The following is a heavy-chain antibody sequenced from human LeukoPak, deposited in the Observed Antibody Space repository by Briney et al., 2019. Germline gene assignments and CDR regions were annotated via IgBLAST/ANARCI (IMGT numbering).Heavy chain of an antibody. V-gene: IGHV4-4*09. D-gene: IGHD3-22*01. CDR3: ARGYYDTSAYSNPFDF. CDR1: GDSISNYY. Sequence: SETLSLTCTVSGDSISNYYWSWIRQTPGKGLEWIGYIHTSGSTYYNPSLKSRVTISVDTSKNQFSLKLSSVTAAHTAVYYCARGYYDTSAYSNPFDFWGQGTLVTVSS. CDR2: IHTSGST. J-gene: IGHJ4*02.